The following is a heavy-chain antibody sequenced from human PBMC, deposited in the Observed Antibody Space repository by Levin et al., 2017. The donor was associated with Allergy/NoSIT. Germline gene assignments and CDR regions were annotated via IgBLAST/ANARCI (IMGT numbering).Heavy chain of an antibody. CDR1: GFTFSGSA. CDR3: TRHRSFCSSTSCYVGYYDYGMDV. CDR2: IRSKANSYAT. D-gene: IGHD2-2*01. Sequence: GGSLRLSCAASGFTFSGSAMHWVRQASGKGLEWVGRIRSKANSYATAYAASVKGRFTISRDDSKNTAYLQMNSLKTEDTAVYYCTRHRSFCSSTSCYVGYYDYGMDVWGQGTTVTVSS. J-gene: IGHJ6*02. V-gene: IGHV3-73*01.